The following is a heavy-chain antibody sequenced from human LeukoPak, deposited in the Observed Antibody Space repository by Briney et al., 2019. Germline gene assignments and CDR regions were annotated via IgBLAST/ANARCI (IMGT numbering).Heavy chain of an antibody. Sequence: GGSLRLSCSGSGFSLGYYTVTWVRQAPGKGLEVVAYIRSKASGGATEYAASLRDKFTISRDDSKSIAYLHINSPEAEDAAVYYCARPRSFDYWGQGTLVTVSS. CDR1: GFSLGYYT. D-gene: IGHD3-10*01. V-gene: IGHV3-49*04. CDR2: IRSKASGGAT. CDR3: ARPRSFDY. J-gene: IGHJ4*02.